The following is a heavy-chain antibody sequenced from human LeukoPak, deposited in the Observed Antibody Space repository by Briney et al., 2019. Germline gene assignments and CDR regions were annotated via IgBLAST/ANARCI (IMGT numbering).Heavy chain of an antibody. V-gene: IGHV4-59*01. CDR1: GGSISSYY. J-gene: IGHJ3*02. Sequence: PSETLSLTCAVSGGSISSYYWSWIRQPPGKGLEWIGYIYYSGSTNYNPSLKSRVTISVDTSKNQFSLKLSSVTAADTAVYYCARENLSGGSGRRDAFDIWGQGTMVTVS. D-gene: IGHD3-10*01. CDR2: IYYSGST. CDR3: ARENLSGGSGRRDAFDI.